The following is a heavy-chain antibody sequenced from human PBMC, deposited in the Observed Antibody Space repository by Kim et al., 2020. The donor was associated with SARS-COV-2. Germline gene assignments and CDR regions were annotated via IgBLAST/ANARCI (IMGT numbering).Heavy chain of an antibody. V-gene: IGHV3-33*01. CDR3: ARGGPVVTDPYFDY. CDR2: IWDDGSNK. J-gene: IGHJ4*02. Sequence: GGSLRLSCAASGFTFSSYGMNWVRQAPGKGLEWVAVIWDDGSNKYYADSVKGRFTISRDKSKNTLYLQMNSLRAEDTAVYYCARGGPVVTDPYFDYWGQGTLVTVSS. CDR1: GFTFSSYG. D-gene: IGHD2-21*02.